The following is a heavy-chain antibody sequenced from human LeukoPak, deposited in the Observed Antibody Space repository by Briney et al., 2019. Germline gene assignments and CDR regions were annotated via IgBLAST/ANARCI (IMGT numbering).Heavy chain of an antibody. V-gene: IGHV4-39*07. CDR1: GGSISSSSYY. CDR3: ARGGGIGNPNAFDI. D-gene: IGHD1-1*01. CDR2: IYYSGST. Sequence: SETLSLTCTVSGGSISSSSYYWGWIRQPPGKGLEWIGSIYYSGSTYYNPSLKSRVTMSVDTSNNQFSLKVNSVTAADTAVYYCARGGGIGNPNAFDIWGQGTMVTVSS. J-gene: IGHJ3*02.